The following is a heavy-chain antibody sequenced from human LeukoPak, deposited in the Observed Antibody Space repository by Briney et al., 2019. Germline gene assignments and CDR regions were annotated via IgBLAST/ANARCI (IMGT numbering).Heavy chain of an antibody. CDR2: VSTNDGDT. J-gene: IGHJ4*02. Sequence: ASVKVSCKASGYTFTNYHTAWVRQAPGQALEWMGWVSTNDGDTVYAQRLQGRVTMTTDTSTSVAYMELRSLTSDDTAVYYCTRAPPGMTMMTDYWGQGTLVTVSS. CDR3: TRAPPGMTMMTDY. V-gene: IGHV1-18*01. D-gene: IGHD3-22*01. CDR1: GYTFTNYH.